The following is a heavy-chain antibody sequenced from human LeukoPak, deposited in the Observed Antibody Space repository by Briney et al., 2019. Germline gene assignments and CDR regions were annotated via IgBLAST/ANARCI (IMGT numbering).Heavy chain of an antibody. V-gene: IGHV4-39*01. J-gene: IGHJ4*02. CDR2: INYSGST. Sequence: SETLSLTCTVSGCAISSYRYYGVCIRQPPGKGLEWIASINYSGSTYYNPSLNSRATISVDTSKTQFSLRLSSVTAADTAVYYSARLSDFWGQGILVTVSS. CDR3: ARLSDF. CDR1: GCAISSYRYY.